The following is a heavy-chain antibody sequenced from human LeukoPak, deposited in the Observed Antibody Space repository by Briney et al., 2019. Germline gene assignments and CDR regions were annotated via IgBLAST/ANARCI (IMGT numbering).Heavy chain of an antibody. CDR2: ISSSSSYI. D-gene: IGHD1-7*01. Sequence: PGGSLRLSCAASGFTFSSYSMNWVRQAPGKGLEWVSSISSSSSYIYYADSVKGRFTISRDNAKNSLYLQMNSLRAEDTAVYYCAREPDWNYGGRSWFDPWGQGTLVTVSS. CDR1: GFTFSSYS. J-gene: IGHJ5*02. CDR3: AREPDWNYGGRSWFDP. V-gene: IGHV3-21*01.